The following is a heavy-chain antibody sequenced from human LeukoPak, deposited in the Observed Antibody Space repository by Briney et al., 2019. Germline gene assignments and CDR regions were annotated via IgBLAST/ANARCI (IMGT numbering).Heavy chain of an antibody. Sequence: GGSLRLSCAASGFTFSSYSMNWVRQAPGKGLEWLSFIRFDGSEKYYADSVKARFSISRDNSMNTLYLQMNSLRPEDTAVYYCAKQGLVPATAGDWGQGTLVTVSS. V-gene: IGHV3-30*02. CDR1: GFTFSSYS. J-gene: IGHJ4*02. CDR3: AKQGLVPATAGD. D-gene: IGHD2-2*01. CDR2: IRFDGSEK.